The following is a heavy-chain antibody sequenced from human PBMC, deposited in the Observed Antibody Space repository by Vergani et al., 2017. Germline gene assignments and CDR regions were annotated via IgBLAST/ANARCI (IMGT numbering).Heavy chain of an antibody. V-gene: IGHV3-43D*03. CDR2: ISWDGGST. CDR1: GFTFDDYA. Sequence: EVQLVESGGVVVQPGGSLRLSCAASGFTFDDYAMHWVRQAPGKGLEWVSLISWDGGSTYYADSVKGRFTISRDNSKNSLYLQMNSLRAEDTALYYCAKDIEPRGGWELLNYYYGMDVWGQGTTVTVAS. D-gene: IGHD1-26*01. CDR3: AKDIEPRGGWELLNYYYGMDV. J-gene: IGHJ6*02.